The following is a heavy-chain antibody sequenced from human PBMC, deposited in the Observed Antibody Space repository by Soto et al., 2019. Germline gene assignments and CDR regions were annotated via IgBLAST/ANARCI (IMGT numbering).Heavy chain of an antibody. J-gene: IGHJ6*02. CDR3: TTDQASIAAAGTDYYYYGMDV. CDR1: GFTFSNAW. CDR2: IKSKTDGGTT. Sequence: GGSLTLSCAASGFTFSNAWMNWVRQAPGKGLEWVGRIKSKTDGGTTDYAAPVKGRFTISRDDSKNTLYLQMNSLKTEDTAVYYCTTDQASIAAAGTDYYYYGMDVWGQGTTVTVSS. D-gene: IGHD6-13*01. V-gene: IGHV3-15*07.